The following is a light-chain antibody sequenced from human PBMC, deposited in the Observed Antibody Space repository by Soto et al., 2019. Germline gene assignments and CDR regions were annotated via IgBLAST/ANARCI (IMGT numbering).Light chain of an antibody. CDR1: SSDVGGYNY. Sequence: QSVLTQPRSVSGSPGQSVTISCTGTSSDVGGYNYVSWYQQHPDKAPKLMISDVSKRPSGVPDRFSGSTSGNTASLTISGLQAEDEADYYCCSYAGTYSYVFGTGTKVTVL. J-gene: IGLJ1*01. CDR3: CSYAGTYSYV. CDR2: DVS. V-gene: IGLV2-11*01.